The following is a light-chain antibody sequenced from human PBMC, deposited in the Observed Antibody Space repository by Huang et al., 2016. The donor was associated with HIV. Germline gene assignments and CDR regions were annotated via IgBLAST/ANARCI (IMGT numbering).Light chain of an antibody. Sequence: EIVMRQSPATLSASPGERATLSCTASQSVSSNLAWYQQKPGQAPRLLIYGASTRATGIPARFRGSGSGTDFTLTISSLQSEDFAVYYCQQYNNWPRTFGQGTKVEI. J-gene: IGKJ1*01. V-gene: IGKV3-15*01. CDR3: QQYNNWPRT. CDR1: QSVSSN. CDR2: GAS.